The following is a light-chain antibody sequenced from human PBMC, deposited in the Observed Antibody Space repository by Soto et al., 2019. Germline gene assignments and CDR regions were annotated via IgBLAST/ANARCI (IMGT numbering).Light chain of an antibody. CDR2: GAS. Sequence: TQSPATLSSFQRDRVTLSCRASQAVNTRLAWYQHKPGQAPRLLFYGASTRATGLPARFSGTGSGTEFTLTINSLQAGDSAVYCCQQYGSSPQTFGQGTKVDI. CDR3: QQYGSSPQT. V-gene: IGKV3-15*01. CDR1: QAVNTR. J-gene: IGKJ1*01.